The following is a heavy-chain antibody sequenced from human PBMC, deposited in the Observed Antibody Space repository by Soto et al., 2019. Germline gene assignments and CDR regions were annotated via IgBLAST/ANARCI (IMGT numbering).Heavy chain of an antibody. CDR2: IDPSDSYT. V-gene: IGHV5-10-1*01. CDR3: ARQGTYYYGSGSYGYYYGMDV. D-gene: IGHD3-10*01. Sequence: GESLKISCKGSGYSFTSYWISWVRQMPGKGLEWMGRIDPSDSYTNYSPSFQGHVTISADKSISTAYLQWSSLKASDTAMYYCARQGTYYYGSGSYGYYYGMDVWGQGTTVSSP. J-gene: IGHJ6*02. CDR1: GYSFTSYW.